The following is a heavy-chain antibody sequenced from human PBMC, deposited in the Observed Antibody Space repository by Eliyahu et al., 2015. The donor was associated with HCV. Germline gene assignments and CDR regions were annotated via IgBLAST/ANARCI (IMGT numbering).Heavy chain of an antibody. CDR1: GXXXTTYY. D-gene: IGHD6-19*01. CDR3: ASGGGGIAVAGTGGWFDP. Sequence: QVQLQESGPGLVKPSETLSLTCTVSGXXXTTYYWSWIRXPPGKGLEWIGYIYYSGSANXNPSLKSRVTISVDTSKNQFSLKLRSVTAADTAVYYCASGGGGIAVAGTGGWFDPWGQGTLVTVSS. CDR2: IYYSGSA. V-gene: IGHV4-59*01. J-gene: IGHJ5*02.